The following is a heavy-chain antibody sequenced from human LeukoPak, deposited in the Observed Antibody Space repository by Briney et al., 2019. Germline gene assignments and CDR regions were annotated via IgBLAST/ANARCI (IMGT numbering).Heavy chain of an antibody. CDR1: GFTVSTNY. Sequence: PGGSLRLSCSASGFTVSTNYMNWVRQAPGKGLEWVSAIYSGGVTKYTDSVKGRFTISRDNSKNTLYLQMNSLRAEDTAVYYCARDSGQLVSGWFDPWGQGTLVTVSS. CDR3: ARDSGQLVSGWFDP. CDR2: IYSGGVT. V-gene: IGHV3-66*01. J-gene: IGHJ5*02. D-gene: IGHD6-13*01.